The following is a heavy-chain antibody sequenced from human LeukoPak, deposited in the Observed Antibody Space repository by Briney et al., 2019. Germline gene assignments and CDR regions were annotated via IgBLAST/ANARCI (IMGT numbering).Heavy chain of an antibody. J-gene: IGHJ4*02. Sequence: SETLSLTCTVSGGSISSGDYYWSWIRQPPGKGLEWIGYIYYSGSTYYNPSLKSRVTISVDTSKNQFSLKLSSVTAADTAAYYCARARGYSYGPGLDYWGQGTLVTVSS. CDR1: GGSISSGDYY. CDR3: ARARGYSYGPGLDY. V-gene: IGHV4-30-4*01. D-gene: IGHD5-18*01. CDR2: IYYSGST.